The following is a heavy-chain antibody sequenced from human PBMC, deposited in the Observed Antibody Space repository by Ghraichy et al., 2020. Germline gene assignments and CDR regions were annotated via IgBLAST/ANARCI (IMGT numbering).Heavy chain of an antibody. CDR3: VKDSHHDYDILTGYNY. CDR2: ISSNGGST. CDR1: GFTFSSYA. J-gene: IGHJ4*02. Sequence: GGSLRLSCSASGFTFSSYAMHWVRQAPGKGLEYVSAISSNGGSTYYADSVKGRFTISRDNSKNTLYLQMSSLRAEDTAVYYCVKDSHHDYDILTGYNYWGQGTLVTVCS. D-gene: IGHD3-9*01. V-gene: IGHV3-64D*06.